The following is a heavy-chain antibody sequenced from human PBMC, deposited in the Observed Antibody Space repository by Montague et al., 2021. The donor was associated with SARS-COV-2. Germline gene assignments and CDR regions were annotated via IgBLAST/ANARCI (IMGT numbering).Heavy chain of an antibody. CDR1: SGSISSHY. V-gene: IGHV4-59*11. CDR3: ARAVTTGIDWFDP. J-gene: IGHJ5*02. Sequence: SETLSLTCTVSSGSISSHYWSWIRQPPGKGLEWIGYVNYGGSTNYNPSLKSRVSISIDTYKNQFSLMLNSVTAADTAVYDCARAVTTGIDWFDPWGQGTLVIVSS. D-gene: IGHD4-17*01. CDR2: VNYGGST.